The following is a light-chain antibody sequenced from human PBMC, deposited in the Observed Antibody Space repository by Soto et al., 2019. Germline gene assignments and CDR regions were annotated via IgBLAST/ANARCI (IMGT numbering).Light chain of an antibody. CDR1: QSVSSY. CDR2: AAS. Sequence: EIVLTQSPATLSLSPGERATLSCRASQSVSSYLGWYQQKPGQAPRLLIYAASSRATGIPDRFSGSGSETDFTLTISGLQSEDSAVYFCQQYNNWPFSFGQGTRLEI. V-gene: IGKV3D-15*01. J-gene: IGKJ5*01. CDR3: QQYNNWPFS.